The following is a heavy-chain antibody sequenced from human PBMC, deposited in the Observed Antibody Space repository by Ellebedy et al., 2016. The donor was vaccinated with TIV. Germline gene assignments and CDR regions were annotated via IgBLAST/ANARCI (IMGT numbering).Heavy chain of an antibody. J-gene: IGHJ3*02. CDR3: ARGVVRGVGAFDI. D-gene: IGHD3-10*01. Sequence: MPSETLSLTCSVPGGSVRSHYWSWIRQPPGKGLAGSGSIYNVELTNYSPSLKSRSSVSIDTSKKLFTLNMTSVTVADTALYFGARGVVRGVGAFDIWGRGTMVIVSS. CDR1: GGSVRSHY. CDR2: IYNVELT. V-gene: IGHV4-59*02.